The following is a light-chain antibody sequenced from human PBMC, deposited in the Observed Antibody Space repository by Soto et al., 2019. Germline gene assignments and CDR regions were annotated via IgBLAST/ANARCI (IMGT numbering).Light chain of an antibody. CDR2: RNN. Sequence: LTQPPSASGTPGQRVTLSCSGSNSDMGSNYVDWYQQVPGTAPKLLIFRNNERPLGVPDRFSGSKSGTSASLAISGLRSEDEADYYCAAWDDSLSGPVFGGGTKLTVL. CDR3: AAWDDSLSGPV. J-gene: IGLJ2*01. V-gene: IGLV1-47*01. CDR1: NSDMGSNY.